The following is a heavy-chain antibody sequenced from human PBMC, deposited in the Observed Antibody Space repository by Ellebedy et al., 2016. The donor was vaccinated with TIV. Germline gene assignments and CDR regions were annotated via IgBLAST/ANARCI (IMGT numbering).Heavy chain of an antibody. CDR3: ARDGENRGGSYEAY. Sequence: GESLKISCAASGFTFSNYWMSWVRQAPGKGLEWVANIKQDGSEKYYVDSVKGRFTISRDNAKNSLYLQMNSLRAEDTAVYYCARDGENRGGSYEAYWGQGTLVTVSS. D-gene: IGHD1-26*01. J-gene: IGHJ4*02. CDR2: IKQDGSEK. V-gene: IGHV3-7*01. CDR1: GFTFSNYW.